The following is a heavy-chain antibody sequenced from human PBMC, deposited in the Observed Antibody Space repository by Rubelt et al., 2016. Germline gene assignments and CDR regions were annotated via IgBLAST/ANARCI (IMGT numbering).Heavy chain of an antibody. V-gene: IGHV1-18*01. D-gene: IGHD1-26*01. CDR3: AREAYSGRYPLIDY. Sequence: QVQLVQSGAEVKKPGASVKVSCKASGYTFTTYGINWVRQAPGQGLEWMGWISAYNGNTSHAQKLRGRVTMTTDTSTSTAYMELRSRRSDDTAVDYCAREAYSGRYPLIDYWGQGTLVTVSS. J-gene: IGHJ4*02. CDR2: ISAYNGNT. CDR1: GYTFTTYG.